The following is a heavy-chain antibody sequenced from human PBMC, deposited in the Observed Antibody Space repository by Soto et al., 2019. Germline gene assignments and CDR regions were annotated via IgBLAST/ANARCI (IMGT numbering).Heavy chain of an antibody. Sequence: ASVKVSCKASGYSFSSHYLHWVRQAPGQGLEWMGIINPNGGSTTHTQRFQGRVSLTRDTPTSTFYMELSSLRSEDTAVYYCARTPPPNPGEYFRHWGQGTLETDSS. CDR3: ARTPPPNPGEYFRH. V-gene: IGHV1-46*01. CDR1: GYSFSSHY. J-gene: IGHJ1*01. CDR2: INPNGGST.